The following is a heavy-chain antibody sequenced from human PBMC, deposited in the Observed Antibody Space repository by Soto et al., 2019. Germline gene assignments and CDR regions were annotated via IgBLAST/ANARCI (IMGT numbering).Heavy chain of an antibody. D-gene: IGHD6-13*01. CDR1: GFTFSSYA. J-gene: IGHJ6*02. Sequence: QVQLVESGGGVVQPGRSLRLSCAASGFTFSSYAMHWVRQAPGKGLEWVAVISYDGSNKYYADSVKGRFTISRDNSKNTLYLQMNSLRAEDTAVYYCARGDSSSWLYYYYGMDVWGQGTTVTVSS. CDR3: ARGDSSSWLYYYYGMDV. V-gene: IGHV3-30-3*01. CDR2: ISYDGSNK.